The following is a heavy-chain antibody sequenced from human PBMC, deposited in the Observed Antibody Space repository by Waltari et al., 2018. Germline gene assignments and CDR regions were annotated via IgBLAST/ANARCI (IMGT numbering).Heavy chain of an antibody. V-gene: IGHV3-48*01. CDR2: ISETSRTT. CDR1: GFSLTNYT. CDR3: AVARGNYDVLTGFPVDS. Sequence: EERLVQSGGGLVQPGGSLRLSCEASGFSLTNYTMNWVRQAPGEGLEWVAYISETSRTTFYADSVRGRFIISRNNAKNSLSLQMVSLRGEDTAVYYCAVARGNYDVLTGFPVDSWGQGTLVTVSS. D-gene: IGHD3-9*01. J-gene: IGHJ5*01.